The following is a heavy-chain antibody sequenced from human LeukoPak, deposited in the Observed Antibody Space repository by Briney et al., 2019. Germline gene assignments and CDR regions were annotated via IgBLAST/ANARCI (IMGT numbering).Heavy chain of an antibody. J-gene: IGHJ4*02. V-gene: IGHV4-59*12. Sequence: SETLSLTCTVSGGSISSYYWSWIRQPPGKGLEWIGYIYYSGSTNYKPSLKSRVTISVDTSKNQFSLKLSSVTAADTAVYYCARGSVVRGFNYWGQGTLVTVSS. CDR1: GGSISSYY. CDR2: IYYSGST. CDR3: ARGSVVRGFNY. D-gene: IGHD3-10*01.